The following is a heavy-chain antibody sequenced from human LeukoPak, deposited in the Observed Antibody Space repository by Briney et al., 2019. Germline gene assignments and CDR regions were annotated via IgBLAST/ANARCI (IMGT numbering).Heavy chain of an antibody. Sequence: PSETLSLTCAVSGGSINSSSYYWGWIRQPPGKGLEWIGSIYYGGSTYYNPSLKSRVTISVDMSKNQFSLKLSSVTAADTAVYYCASSTPSSGWMGFDYWGQGTLVTVSS. CDR3: ASSTPSSGWMGFDY. CDR1: GGSINSSSYY. CDR2: IYYGGST. V-gene: IGHV4-39*07. J-gene: IGHJ4*02. D-gene: IGHD6-19*01.